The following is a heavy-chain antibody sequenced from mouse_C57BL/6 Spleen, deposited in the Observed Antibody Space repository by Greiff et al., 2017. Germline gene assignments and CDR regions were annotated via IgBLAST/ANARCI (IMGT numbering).Heavy chain of an antibody. CDR2: IDPTSGGT. D-gene: IGHD2-2*01. CDR1: CYTFTSYW. J-gene: IGHJ1*03. Sequence: QVQLQQPGAELVKPGSSVTLSCKASCYTFTSYWMHWVKQRPGRGLAWIGRIDPTSGGTKYNEKFKSKATLTVDKPSSTAYMQLSSLTSEDSAVYYCARFDGVTTDWYFDVWGTGTTVTVSS. V-gene: IGHV1-72*01. CDR3: ARFDGVTTDWYFDV.